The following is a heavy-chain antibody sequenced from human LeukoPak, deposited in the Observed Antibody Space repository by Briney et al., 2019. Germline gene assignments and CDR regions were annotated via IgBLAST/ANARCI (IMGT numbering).Heavy chain of an antibody. CDR3: ARDREYSSGWAFDY. Sequence: GASVKVSCKASGYTFTGYYMHWVRQAPGQGLEWMGWINPNSGGTNYAQKFQGRVTMTRDTSISTAYMELSRLRSDDTAVYYCARDREYSSGWAFDYWGQGTLVTVSS. CDR1: GYTFTGYY. CDR2: INPNSGGT. J-gene: IGHJ4*02. V-gene: IGHV1-2*02. D-gene: IGHD6-19*01.